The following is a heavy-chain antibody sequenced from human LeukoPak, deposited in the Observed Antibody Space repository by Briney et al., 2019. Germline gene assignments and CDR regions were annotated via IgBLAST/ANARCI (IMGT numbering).Heavy chain of an antibody. CDR2: ISSSGSTI. V-gene: IGHV3-11*04. D-gene: IGHD2-2*03. CDR3: AREAGYCSSTSCSYYYYMGV. Sequence: GGSLRLSCAASGFTFSDYYMTWIRQAPGRGLEWVSYISSSGSTIYYADSAKGRFTISRDSAKNSLFLQMNSLRAEDTAAYYCAREAGYCSSTSCSYYYYMGVWGKGTTVTVSS. J-gene: IGHJ6*03. CDR1: GFTFSDYY.